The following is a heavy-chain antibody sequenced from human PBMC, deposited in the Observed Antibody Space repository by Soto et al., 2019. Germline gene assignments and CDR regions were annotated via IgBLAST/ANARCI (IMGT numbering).Heavy chain of an antibody. V-gene: IGHV3-23*01. CDR1: GFTFRNYA. CDR3: AKEMGYCSSTSCSEY. J-gene: IGHJ4*02. D-gene: IGHD2-2*01. CDR2: ISGNSGST. Sequence: EVQLLESGGNLVQPGGSLRLSCAASGFTFRNYAMSWVRQAPGKGLEWVSAISGNSGSTYYADSVKGRFTISRDNSKNTLYLQMSSLRAEDTAVYYCAKEMGYCSSTSCSEYWGQGTLVTVSS.